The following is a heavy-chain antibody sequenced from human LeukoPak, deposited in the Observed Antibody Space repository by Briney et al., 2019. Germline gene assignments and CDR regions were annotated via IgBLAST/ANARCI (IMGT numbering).Heavy chain of an antibody. D-gene: IGHD6-19*01. CDR2: INPNSGGT. Sequence: ASVKVSCKASGYTFTGYYMHWVRQAPGQGLEWMGWINPNSGGTNYAQKFQGWVTMTRDTSISTAYMELSRLRSDDTAVYYCARGSSGWDSEDGMDVWGQGTTVTVSS. J-gene: IGHJ6*02. CDR3: ARGSSGWDSEDGMDV. CDR1: GYTFTGYY. V-gene: IGHV1-2*04.